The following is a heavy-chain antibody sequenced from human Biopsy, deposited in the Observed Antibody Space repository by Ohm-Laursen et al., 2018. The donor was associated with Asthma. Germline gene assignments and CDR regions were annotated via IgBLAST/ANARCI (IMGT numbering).Heavy chain of an antibody. D-gene: IGHD6-19*01. Sequence: ASVKVSCKAPGGTFSNFAISWVRQAPGQGLEWLGGIMTVFGATNYAQKFQGRVTITADESTSTAYMEVTSLRSEDTAIYYCARCQVGYSSGWSLLLKKIYYSGMDVWGQGTAVTVPS. CDR3: ARCQVGYSSGWSLLLKKIYYSGMDV. CDR1: GGTFSNFA. CDR2: IMTVFGAT. V-gene: IGHV1-69*13. J-gene: IGHJ6*02.